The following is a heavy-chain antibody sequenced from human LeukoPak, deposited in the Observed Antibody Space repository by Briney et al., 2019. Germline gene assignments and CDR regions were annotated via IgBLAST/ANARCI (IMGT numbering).Heavy chain of an antibody. CDR1: GYTFTSYD. CDR2: MSPNTGKT. V-gene: IGHV1-8*01. D-gene: IGHD4-23*01. J-gene: IGHJ5*02. Sequence: GASVKVSCTASGYTFTSYDLNWVRQAAGQGLEWLGWMSPNTGKTGYAQKFQGRVTMTRDTSIDTAYMELSSLSSEDTAIYYCARDYGGNSGWFDPWGQGTLVTVSS. CDR3: ARDYGGNSGWFDP.